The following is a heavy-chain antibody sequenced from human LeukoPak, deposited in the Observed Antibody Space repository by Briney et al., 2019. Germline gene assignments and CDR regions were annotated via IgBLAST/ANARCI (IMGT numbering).Heavy chain of an antibody. CDR1: GFTVSSNY. J-gene: IGHJ4*02. CDR3: ARSLTYYYDGSGYYRDY. D-gene: IGHD3-22*01. Sequence: PGGSLRLSCAASGFTVSSNYMSWVRQAPGKGLEWVSVIYSGGSTYYADSVKGRFTISRDNSKNTLYLQMNSLRAEDTAVYYCARSLTYYYDGSGYYRDYWGQGTLVTVSS. CDR2: IYSGGST. V-gene: IGHV3-66*01.